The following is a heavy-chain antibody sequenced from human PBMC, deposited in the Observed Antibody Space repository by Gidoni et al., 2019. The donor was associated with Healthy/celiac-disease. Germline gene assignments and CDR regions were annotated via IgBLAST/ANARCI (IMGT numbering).Heavy chain of an antibody. CDR1: EFTFRSYS. J-gene: IGHJ3*02. CDR3: ARVALDAFDI. CDR2: ISSSSSTI. V-gene: IGHV3-48*01. Sequence: ELQLVDSVGGLLQPGGSLRRSCAASEFTFRSYSMNWVRQAPGKGLEWVSYISSSSSTIYYADSVKGRFTISRDNAKNSLYLQMNSLRAEDTAVYYCARVALDAFDIWGQGTMVTVSS.